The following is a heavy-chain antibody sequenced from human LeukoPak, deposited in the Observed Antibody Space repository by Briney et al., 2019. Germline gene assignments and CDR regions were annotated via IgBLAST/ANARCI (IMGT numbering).Heavy chain of an antibody. D-gene: IGHD5-24*01. CDR3: ARIEMATMNTDY. V-gene: IGHV4-39*01. J-gene: IGHJ4*02. Sequence: SETLSLTCTVSGGSISSSGYYWGWLRQPPGKGLEWIGSIYYSGSTYYNPSLKSRVTISGDTSKNQFSLKLYSVTAADTAVYYCARIEMATMNTDYWGQGTLVTVSS. CDR1: GGSISSSGYY. CDR2: IYYSGST.